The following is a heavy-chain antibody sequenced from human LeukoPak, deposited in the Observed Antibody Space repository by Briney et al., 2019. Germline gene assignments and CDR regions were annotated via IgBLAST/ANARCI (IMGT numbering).Heavy chain of an antibody. D-gene: IGHD7-27*01. CDR2: MNPSSGST. CDR3: ARGTGDWGLHYFAY. V-gene: IGHV1-2*02. J-gene: IGHJ4*02. Sequence: GSVKVSCKPSGFTFTSYYIHWVRQAPGQGLEWMGWMNPSSGSTKFAQKFQGRVSMTRDTSISAAYLDLSSLRFDDTAVYFCARGTGDWGLHYFAYWGQGTLVIASS. CDR1: GFTFTSYY.